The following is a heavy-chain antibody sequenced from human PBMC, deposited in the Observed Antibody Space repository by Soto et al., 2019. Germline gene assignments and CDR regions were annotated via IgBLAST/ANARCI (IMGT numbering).Heavy chain of an antibody. J-gene: IGHJ4*02. V-gene: IGHV3-33*01. CDR1: GFTFSSYG. Sequence: QVQLVESGGGVVQPGRSLRLSCAASGFTFSSYGMHWVRQAPCKGLEWVAVIWYDGSNKYYADSVKGRFTISRDNSKNTLYLQMNSLRAEDTAVYYCARPSGGSWSSFDYWGQGTLVTVSS. D-gene: IGHD1-26*01. CDR2: IWYDGSNK. CDR3: ARPSGGSWSSFDY.